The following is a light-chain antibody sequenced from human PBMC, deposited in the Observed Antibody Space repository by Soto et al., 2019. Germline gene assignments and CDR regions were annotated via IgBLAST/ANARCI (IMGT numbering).Light chain of an antibody. CDR2: GAS. J-gene: IGKJ1*01. CDR1: QSVTNKY. CDR3: QQYGSSPGT. V-gene: IGKV3-20*01. Sequence: SVLTQSPGTLSLSPGERATLSCTASQSVTNKYLAWYRQKPGQAPRLLIFGASIRDTGIPDRFSGSGSGTDLTLTINRLEPEDFAVYYCQQYGSSPGTFGQGTKVDIK.